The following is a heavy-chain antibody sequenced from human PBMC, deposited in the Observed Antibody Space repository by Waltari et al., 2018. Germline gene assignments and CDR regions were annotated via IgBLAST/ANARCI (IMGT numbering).Heavy chain of an antibody. CDR3: ASGRLGCSSTSCYRNDWFDP. CDR1: GGTFSSYA. Sequence: QVQLVQSGAEVKKPGSSVKVSCKASGGTFSSYAISWVRQAPGQGLEWRGRVNPSLGIANYAQKFQGRVTLTADKSTSTAYMELGSLRSEDTAVYYCASGRLGCSSTSCYRNDWFDPWGQGTLVAVSS. V-gene: IGHV1-69*09. J-gene: IGHJ5*02. CDR2: VNPSLGIA. D-gene: IGHD2-2*02.